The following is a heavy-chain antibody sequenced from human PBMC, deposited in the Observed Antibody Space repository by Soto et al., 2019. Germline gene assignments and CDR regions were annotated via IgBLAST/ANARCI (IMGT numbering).Heavy chain of an antibody. J-gene: IGHJ6*02. D-gene: IGHD3-10*01. CDR3: AREGYYSGSGTYSPPRYYGMDV. Sequence: QVQLVQSGAEVKRAGASVKVSCKASGYTFSSCGLSWVRQGAGQGLEWRGWISDYNGNTHYAQKFQGRVIMTTDTSTRTAYRELRSLRSDDTAVYFCAREGYYSGSGTYSPPRYYGMDVWGQGTTVTVSS. V-gene: IGHV1-18*01. CDR2: ISDYNGNT. CDR1: GYTFSSCG.